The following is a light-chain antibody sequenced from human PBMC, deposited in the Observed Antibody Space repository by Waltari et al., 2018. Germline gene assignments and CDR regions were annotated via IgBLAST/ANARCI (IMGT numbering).Light chain of an antibody. J-gene: IGLJ3*02. V-gene: IGLV1-44*01. CDR2: GND. Sequence: QSVLTQPPSLSGTPGQRVTISCSGSNSNIGSNTVDWYQVLPGTAPKLLIHGNDQRPSGVPDRFSGSQFGASGSLAISGLQPEVESEYYCAAWDESLKGWVFGGGTRLTVL. CDR3: AAWDESLKGWV. CDR1: NSNIGSNT.